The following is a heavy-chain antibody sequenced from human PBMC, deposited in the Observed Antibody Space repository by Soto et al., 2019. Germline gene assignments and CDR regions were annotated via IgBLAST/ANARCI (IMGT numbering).Heavy chain of an antibody. CDR2: IIPIFGTA. D-gene: IGHD1-26*01. CDR3: ARDGGRHSGGIDY. J-gene: IGHJ4*02. V-gene: IGHV1-69*01. CDR1: GGTFSSYS. Sequence: QVQLVQSGAEVKKPGSSVKVSCKASGGTFSSYSINWVRQAPGQGREWMGEIIPIFGTANYAQKFQGRVTITADESTSTAYMELRSLRSEDTAVYYCARDGGRHSGGIDYWGQGTLVTVSS.